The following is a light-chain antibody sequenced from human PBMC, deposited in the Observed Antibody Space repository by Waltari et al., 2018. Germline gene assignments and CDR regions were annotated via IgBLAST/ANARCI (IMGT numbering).Light chain of an antibody. CDR2: GAS. V-gene: IGKV3-20*01. J-gene: IGKJ1*01. CDR1: QTISGS. Sequence: EIVLTQSPGTLSLSPGERATLSCRASQTISGSLAWYQQKPGQAPRLLIYGASSRAAGIPDRFSGSGSGTDFSLTISRLEPEDFAVYYCQHYVRLPATFGRGTKVEIK. CDR3: QHYVRLPAT.